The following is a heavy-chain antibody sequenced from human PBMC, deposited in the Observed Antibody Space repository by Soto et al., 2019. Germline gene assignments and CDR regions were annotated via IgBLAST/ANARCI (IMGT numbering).Heavy chain of an antibody. V-gene: IGHV2-5*02. D-gene: IGHD1-20*01. CDR2: AYWDDDN. CDR3: AHRRGGYNWDDAHFDY. Sequence: QITLKESGPTLVKPTQTLTLTCSFSGFSLSTTGVGVGWIRQPPGKALEWLGFAYWDDDNRYSPSLKSRLTITKDTSGNQVVLTMTTMDPVDTATYFCAHRRGGYNWDDAHFDYWGQGTLVTVSS. CDR1: GFSLSTTGVG. J-gene: IGHJ4*02.